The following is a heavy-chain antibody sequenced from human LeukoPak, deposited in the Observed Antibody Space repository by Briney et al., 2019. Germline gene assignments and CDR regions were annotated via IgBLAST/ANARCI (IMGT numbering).Heavy chain of an antibody. CDR3: ARLTGTYYYYYMDV. CDR1: CDSLSSRFFP. D-gene: IGHD1-7*01. CDR2: AHYSGST. Sequence: PSETPSPTCTVSCDSLSSRFFPSGWVPPPPRKGLGWVGGAHYSGSTYYNPSLKSRVTISVDTSKNQFSLKLSSVTAADTAVYYCARLTGTYYYYYMDVWGKGTTVTASS. V-gene: IGHV4-39*07. J-gene: IGHJ6*03.